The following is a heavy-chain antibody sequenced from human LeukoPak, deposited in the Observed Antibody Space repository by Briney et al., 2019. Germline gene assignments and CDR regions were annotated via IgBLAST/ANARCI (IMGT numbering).Heavy chain of an antibody. Sequence: GGSLRLSCAASGFTFSSYAMSWVRQAPGKGLEWVSYISSSSTIYYADSVKGRFTISRDNAKNSLYLRMNSLRAEDTAVYYCARDRTYYYDSSSSYPGAFDIWGQGTMVTVSS. J-gene: IGHJ3*02. CDR3: ARDRTYYYDSSSSYPGAFDI. CDR2: ISSSSTI. CDR1: GFTFSSYA. D-gene: IGHD3-22*01. V-gene: IGHV3-48*01.